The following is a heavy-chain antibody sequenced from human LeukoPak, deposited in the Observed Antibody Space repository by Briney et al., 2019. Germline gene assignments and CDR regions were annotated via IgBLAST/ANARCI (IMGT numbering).Heavy chain of an antibody. D-gene: IGHD1-26*01. V-gene: IGHV3-30*02. CDR2: SRRDGTYV. CDR3: ASGGPTRGTLAS. J-gene: IGHJ4*02. CDR1: GFALSSYG. Sequence: PGGSLRLSCAASGFALSSYGMYWVRQTPDKGLERVAYSRRDGTYVNYADSVKGRFIISRDNSKNTLGLQMNSLRVEDTALYYCASGGPTRGTLASWGQGTLVLVSS.